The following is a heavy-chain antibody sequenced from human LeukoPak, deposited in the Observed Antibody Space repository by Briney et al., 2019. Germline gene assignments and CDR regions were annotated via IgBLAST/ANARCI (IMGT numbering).Heavy chain of an antibody. CDR1: GGSISSYY. CDR3: ARQAYCSGGTCYPNWFDP. CDR2: IYYSGGT. V-gene: IGHV4-59*08. D-gene: IGHD2-15*01. Sequence: SETLSLTCTVSGGSISSYYWSWIRQPPGKGLEWIGYIYYSGGTNYNPSLKSRVTMSVDTSKNQFSLKLSSVTAADTAVYYCARQAYCSGGTCYPNWFDPWGQGTLVTVSS. J-gene: IGHJ5*02.